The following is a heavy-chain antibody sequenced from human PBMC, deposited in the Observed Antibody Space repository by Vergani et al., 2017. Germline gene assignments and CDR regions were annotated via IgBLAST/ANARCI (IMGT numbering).Heavy chain of an antibody. V-gene: IGHV1-18*04. D-gene: IGHD3-9*01. CDR1: GYTFTSYG. Sequence: QVQLVPSGAEVKTPGASVTVSCKASGYTFTSYGISWVRQAPGQGLEGMGWISAYNGNTNYAQKLQGRVTMTTDTSTSTAYMELRSLRSADTAVYYCATAIGYDILGNFDYWGQGTLVTVSS. CDR2: ISAYNGNT. J-gene: IGHJ4*02. CDR3: ATAIGYDILGNFDY.